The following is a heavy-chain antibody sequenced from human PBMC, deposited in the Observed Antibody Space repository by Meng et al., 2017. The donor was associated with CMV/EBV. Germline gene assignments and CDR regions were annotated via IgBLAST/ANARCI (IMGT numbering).Heavy chain of an antibody. V-gene: IGHV1-2*02. J-gene: IGHJ6*02. Sequence: ASVKVSCKASGYTFTGYYMHWVRQAPGQGLEWMGWINPNSGGTNYAQKFQGRVTITRDTSISTAYMELSSLRSEDTAVYYCARGHGSVSYSYYYYGMDVWGQGTTVTVSS. D-gene: IGHD1-26*01. CDR1: GYTFTGYY. CDR2: INPNSGGT. CDR3: ARGHGSVSYSYYYYGMDV.